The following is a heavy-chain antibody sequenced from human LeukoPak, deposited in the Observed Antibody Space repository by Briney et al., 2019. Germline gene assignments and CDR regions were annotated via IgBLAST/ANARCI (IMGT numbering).Heavy chain of an antibody. J-gene: IGHJ4*02. CDR3: STDGDGHIEFGH. D-gene: IGHD5-24*01. Sequence: KPGGPLRLSCGASGFTFKNAWMNWVRQAPGKGLEWVGRIKDKEDGETRDYAAAVQGRFIISRDDSKNTVYLQMNRLRIEDTGIYYCSTDGDGHIEFGHWGQGILVSVSA. CDR1: GFTFKNAW. CDR2: IKDKEDGETR. V-gene: IGHV3-15*01.